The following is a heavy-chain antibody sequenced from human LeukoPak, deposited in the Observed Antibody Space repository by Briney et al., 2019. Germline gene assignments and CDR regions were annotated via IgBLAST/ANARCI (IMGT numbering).Heavy chain of an antibody. Sequence: KASETLSLTCTVSGYSISSGYHWGWIRQPPGKGPEWIGSIYHSGSTYYNPSLKSRVTISVDTSKNQFSLKLSSVTAADTAVYYCARGPDYYYMDVWGKGTTVTVSS. V-gene: IGHV4-38-2*02. J-gene: IGHJ6*03. CDR1: GYSISSGYH. CDR2: IYHSGST. CDR3: ARGPDYYYMDV.